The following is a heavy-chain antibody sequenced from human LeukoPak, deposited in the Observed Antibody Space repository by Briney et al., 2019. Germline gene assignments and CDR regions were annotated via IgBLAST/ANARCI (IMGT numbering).Heavy chain of an antibody. V-gene: IGHV3-74*01. CDR1: GFTFSSYW. D-gene: IGHD3-22*01. Sequence: RGSLRVSCAASGFTFSSYWMHWVRQAPGKGLVWVSRINSDGSSTSYAHSVKGRFTISRDNAKNTLYLQMNRLRAEDTAVYYCAGDDRYFLFGDSGGYYWGIDYWGQGTLVTVSS. CDR2: INSDGSST. CDR3: AGDDRYFLFGDSGGYYWGIDY. J-gene: IGHJ4*02.